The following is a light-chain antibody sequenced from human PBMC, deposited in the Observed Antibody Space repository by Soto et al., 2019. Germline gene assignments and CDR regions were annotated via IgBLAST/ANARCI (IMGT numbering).Light chain of an antibody. CDR1: QAVNTR. J-gene: IGKJ1*01. Sequence: EIVLTQSPATLSSFPGDRVTLSCRASQAVNTRLAWYQHKPGQAPRLLIYLASNRAAGVPARFSGSGSGTDFTLTISDVEPEDFAVYCCHQRQSWPRTFGQGTKVDI. CDR3: HQRQSWPRT. CDR2: LAS. V-gene: IGKV3-11*01.